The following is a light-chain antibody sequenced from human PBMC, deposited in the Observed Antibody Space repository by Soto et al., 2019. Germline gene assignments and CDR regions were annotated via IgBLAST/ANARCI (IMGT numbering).Light chain of an antibody. CDR1: QTIASDF. CDR2: NAS. V-gene: IGKV3-20*01. J-gene: IGKJ2*03. Sequence: EGVLTQSPGTLSLSPGERATLFCRASQTIASDFLAWYQQKPGQAPRLLIYNASRRAAGIPDRFRGSGSGTDFTLTISRLEPEDFAVYYCQQYSTAPRYSFGQGTKLEIK. CDR3: QQYSTAPRYS.